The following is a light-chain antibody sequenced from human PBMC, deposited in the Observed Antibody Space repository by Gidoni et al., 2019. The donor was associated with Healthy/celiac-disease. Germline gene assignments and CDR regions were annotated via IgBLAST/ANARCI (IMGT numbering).Light chain of an antibody. J-gene: IGLJ1*01. CDR3: SSYTSSSTLYV. CDR2: DVS. CDR1: SSDVGGYNY. Sequence: QSALPQPASVSGSPGQPITISCTGTSSDVGGYNYVSWYQQHQGKAPKLMIYDVSNRPSGVSNRFSGSKSGNTASLTISGLQAEDEADYYCSSYTSSSTLYVFGTGTKVTVL. V-gene: IGLV2-14*01.